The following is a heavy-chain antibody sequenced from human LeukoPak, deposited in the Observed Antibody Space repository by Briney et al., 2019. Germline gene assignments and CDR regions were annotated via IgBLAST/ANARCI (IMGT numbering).Heavy chain of an antibody. J-gene: IGHJ5*02. Sequence: SETLSLTCTVSGGSISSGSYYWSWIRQPAGKGLEWIGRIYTSGSTNYNPSLKSRVTISVDTSKNQFSLKLSSVTAADTAVYYCARHAVPVPASRFDPWGQGTLVTVSS. CDR2: IYTSGST. CDR3: ARHAVPVPASRFDP. D-gene: IGHD2-2*01. CDR1: GGSISSGSYY. V-gene: IGHV4-61*02.